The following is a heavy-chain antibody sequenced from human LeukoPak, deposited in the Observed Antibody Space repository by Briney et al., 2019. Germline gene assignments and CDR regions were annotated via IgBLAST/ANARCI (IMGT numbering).Heavy chain of an antibody. D-gene: IGHD6-13*01. CDR3: ARAPYSSSWYFDY. CDR2: IYSGGST. CDR1: GFTVSSSY. V-gene: IGHV3-66*01. J-gene: IGHJ4*02. Sequence: PGGSLRLSCAASGFTVSSSYMTWVRQAPGKGLEWVSVIYSGGSTHYAGSVKGRFTISRVNSKNTVYLQMNSLRAEDTAVYYCARAPYSSSWYFDYWRQGTLVTVSS.